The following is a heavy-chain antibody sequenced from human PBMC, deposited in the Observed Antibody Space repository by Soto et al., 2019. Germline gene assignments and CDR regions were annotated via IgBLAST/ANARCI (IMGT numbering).Heavy chain of an antibody. J-gene: IGHJ4*02. CDR2: INSDGSIT. CDR3: VRGYRGSLHDY. Sequence: PGGSLRLSCAASGSTFRSFWMHWARQAPGKGLLWLSRINSDGSITTYADSVKGRFTISRDNAKNMLYLQMNSLRAEDTAVYYCVRGYRGSLHDYWGQGTLVIVSS. CDR1: GSTFRSFW. V-gene: IGHV3-74*01. D-gene: IGHD5-12*01.